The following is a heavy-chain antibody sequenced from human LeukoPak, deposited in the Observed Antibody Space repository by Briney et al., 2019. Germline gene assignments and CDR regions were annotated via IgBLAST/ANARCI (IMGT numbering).Heavy chain of an antibody. J-gene: IGHJ4*02. CDR1: GGSITKSNYY. CDR3: ASVMGYCSRGSCYHFDY. Sequence: SETLSLTCTVSGGSITKSNYYWAWIRQPPGKGLEWIGYIHYFGNTNYNPSLKSRVTISVDTSKNQFSLKLTSVTAADTSVYYCASVMGYCSRGSCYHFDYWGQGTLVTASS. CDR2: IHYFGNT. V-gene: IGHV4-39*01. D-gene: IGHD2-15*01.